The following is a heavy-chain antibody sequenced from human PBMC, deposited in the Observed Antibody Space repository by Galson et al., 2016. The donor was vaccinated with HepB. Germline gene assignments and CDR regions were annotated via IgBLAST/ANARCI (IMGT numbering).Heavy chain of an antibody. CDR1: GGSISSNY. CDR2: IFNSGST. Sequence: SETLSLTCTVSGGSISSNYWSWIRQPPGKGLEWIGYIFNSGSTNYNPSLKSRVTISGDTSKNQFSLKLSSVTAADTAIYYCGRELGSWGQGTLVTV. J-gene: IGHJ4*02. CDR3: GRELGS. D-gene: IGHD3-16*01. V-gene: IGHV4-4*08.